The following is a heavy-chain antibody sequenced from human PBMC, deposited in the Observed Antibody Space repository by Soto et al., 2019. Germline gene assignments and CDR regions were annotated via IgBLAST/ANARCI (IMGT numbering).Heavy chain of an antibody. J-gene: IGHJ4*02. V-gene: IGHV4-34*01. D-gene: IGHD3-22*01. CDR1: GGSFSGYS. CDR2: INHSGST. Sequence: SETLSLTCAVYGGSFSGYSLSWIRQPPGKGLEWIGEINHSGSTNYNPSLKSRVTISVDTSKNQFSLKLSSVTAADKAVYYCARGSSDYYDSSGYQAGDYFDYWGQGTLVTVSS. CDR3: ARGSSDYYDSSGYQAGDYFDY.